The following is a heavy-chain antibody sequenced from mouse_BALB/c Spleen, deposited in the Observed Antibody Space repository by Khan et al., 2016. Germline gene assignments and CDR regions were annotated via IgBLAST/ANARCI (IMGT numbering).Heavy chain of an antibody. Sequence: QVQLKQSGPGLVAPSRSLSITCTISGFSLTSYGVHWVRQPPGKGLEWLVVIWSDGSTTYNSALKSRLSISKDNSKSQVFLKMNSLQTDDTAMYYCARYYGNYYYAMDYWGQGTSVTVSS. D-gene: IGHD2-1*01. J-gene: IGHJ4*01. V-gene: IGHV2-6-1*01. CDR1: GFSLTSYG. CDR3: ARYYGNYYYAMDY. CDR2: IWSDGST.